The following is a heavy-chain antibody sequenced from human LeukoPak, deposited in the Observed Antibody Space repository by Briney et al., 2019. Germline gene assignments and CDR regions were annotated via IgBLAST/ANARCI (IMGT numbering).Heavy chain of an antibody. Sequence: SETLSLTCAVYGGSFSGYYWSWIRQPPGKGLEWIGEINHSGSTNYNPSLKSRVTISVDTSKNQFSLKLSSVTAADTAVYYCARDWTSGGGSSWTEAAVDYWGQGTLVTVSS. CDR3: ARDWTSGGGSSWTEAAVDY. V-gene: IGHV4-34*01. CDR2: INHSGST. CDR1: GGSFSGYY. D-gene: IGHD6-13*01. J-gene: IGHJ4*02.